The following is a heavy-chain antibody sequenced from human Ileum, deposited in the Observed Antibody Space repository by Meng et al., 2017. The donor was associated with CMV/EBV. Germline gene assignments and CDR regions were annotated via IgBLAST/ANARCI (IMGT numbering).Heavy chain of an antibody. Sequence: QVHLQDSAPGLVKPSETLSLTCTVSGGSISGYYWSWIRQPATKGLEWIGRVYSSGSTDYNPSLQSRVTMSVDTSKNQFSLKLSSVTAADTAVYYCARGSSSWAFDYWGQGTLVTVSS. CDR3: ARGSSSWAFDY. J-gene: IGHJ4*02. CDR2: VYSSGST. V-gene: IGHV4-4*07. CDR1: GGSISGYY. D-gene: IGHD2-2*01.